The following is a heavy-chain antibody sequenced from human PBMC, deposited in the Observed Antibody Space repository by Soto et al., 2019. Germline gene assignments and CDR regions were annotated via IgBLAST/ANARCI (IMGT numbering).Heavy chain of an antibody. Sequence: GGSLRLSCAASGFTFSSYGMHWVRQAPGKGLEWVAVISYDGSNKYYADSVKGRFTISRDNSKNTLYLQMNSLRAEDTAVYYCAKDLFYSSSSYYYYMDVWGKGTTVTVSS. CDR2: ISYDGSNK. J-gene: IGHJ6*03. D-gene: IGHD6-6*01. V-gene: IGHV3-30*18. CDR3: AKDLFYSSSSYYYYMDV. CDR1: GFTFSSYG.